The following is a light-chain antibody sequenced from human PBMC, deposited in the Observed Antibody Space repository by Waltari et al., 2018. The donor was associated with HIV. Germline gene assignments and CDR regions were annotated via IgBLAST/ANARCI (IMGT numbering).Light chain of an antibody. CDR2: GVS. Sequence: QSALTQPASVSGSPGQSITISCTGTSSDVGGYNLVSWYQQHPGKAPKLMTYGVSKRTSGVSKRFDCSKSGNTACLTISGVQAEEEADYYCCAYAVSTTYVIFGGGTKLTV. CDR3: CAYAVSTTYVI. V-gene: IGLV2-23*02. CDR1: SSDVGGYNL. J-gene: IGLJ2*01.